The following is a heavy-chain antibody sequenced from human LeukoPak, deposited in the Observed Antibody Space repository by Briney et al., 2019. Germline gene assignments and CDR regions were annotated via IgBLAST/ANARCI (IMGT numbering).Heavy chain of an antibody. CDR3: AKAAITMSRFDY. Sequence: ETLSLTCTVSGGSVSSSAYYWSWIRQPPGKGLEWVSAISGSGGSTYYADSVKGRFTISRDNSKNTLYLQMNSLRAEDTAVYYCAKAAITMSRFDYWGQGTLVTVSS. J-gene: IGHJ4*02. CDR2: ISGSGGST. D-gene: IGHD3-22*01. CDR1: GGSVSSSAYY. V-gene: IGHV3-23*01.